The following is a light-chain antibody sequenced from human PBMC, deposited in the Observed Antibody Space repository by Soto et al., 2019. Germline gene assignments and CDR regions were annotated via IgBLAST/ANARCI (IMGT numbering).Light chain of an antibody. J-gene: IGKJ5*01. Sequence: EIVMTQSPATLSVSPGERATLSCRASRSVSNNLAWHQQKPGQAPRLLIYGASTRATGIPARFSGSWSGTEFTLTISSLQSEDSAVYYCQQYNNWPLTFGQGIRLEI. CDR2: GAS. CDR1: RSVSNN. CDR3: QQYNNWPLT. V-gene: IGKV3-15*01.